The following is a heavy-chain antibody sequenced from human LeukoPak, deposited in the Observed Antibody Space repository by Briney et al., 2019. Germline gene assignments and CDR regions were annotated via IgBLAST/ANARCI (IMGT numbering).Heavy chain of an antibody. Sequence: SETVSLTCTVSGGSISSTSYYWGWIRQPPGKGLEWIGSIYYSDSTYYNPSLKSRVTISVDTSKNQFSLKLNSVTAADTAMYYCARHYGPWGQGTLVTVSS. CDR2: IYYSDST. J-gene: IGHJ5*02. CDR3: ARHYGP. CDR1: GGSISSTSYY. D-gene: IGHD3-10*01. V-gene: IGHV4-39*01.